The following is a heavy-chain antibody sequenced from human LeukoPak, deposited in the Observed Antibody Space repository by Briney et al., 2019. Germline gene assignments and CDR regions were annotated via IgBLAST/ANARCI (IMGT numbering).Heavy chain of an antibody. CDR1: GYTFTSYD. Sequence: GASVKVSCKASGYTFTSYDINWVRQATGQGLEWMGWMNPNSGNTGYAQKFQGRVTMTRNTSISTAYMELSSLRSEDTAVYYRARGRALWFGLRNFDYWGQGTLVTVSS. D-gene: IGHD3-10*01. CDR3: ARGRALWFGLRNFDY. CDR2: MNPNSGNT. V-gene: IGHV1-8*01. J-gene: IGHJ4*02.